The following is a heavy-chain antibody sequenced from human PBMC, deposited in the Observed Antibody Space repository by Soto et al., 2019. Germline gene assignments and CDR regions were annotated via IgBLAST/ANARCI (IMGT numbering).Heavy chain of an antibody. V-gene: IGHV4-59*01. J-gene: IGHJ4*02. CDR3: ARGTFGVVKD. D-gene: IGHD3-3*01. CDR2: MYYSGST. CDR1: GGSISSYY. Sequence: QVQLQESGPGLVKPSETLSLNCSVSGGSISSYYWSWIRQPPGRGLEWIGYMYYSGSTNYNPSLSNRVTIAIDTSRNQCSLKVSSVSAADTARYYCARGTFGVVKDWGQGTLVTVSS.